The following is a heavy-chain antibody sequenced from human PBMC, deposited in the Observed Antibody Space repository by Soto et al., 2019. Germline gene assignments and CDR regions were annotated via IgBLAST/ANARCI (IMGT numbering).Heavy chain of an antibody. CDR2: ITITGDTT. J-gene: IGHJ4*02. CDR1: GFIFTTSD. Sequence: EVQLVESEGGLVQPGGSLRLSCEASGFIFTTSDMSWVRQAPGKGLEWISSITITGDTTHYADSVKGRFTISRDNSRNPVYLQMNSLGVDDTAVYYCAKGGGGDHGYWGQGTLVAVSS. CDR3: AKGGGGDHGY. D-gene: IGHD2-21*02. V-gene: IGHV3-23*04.